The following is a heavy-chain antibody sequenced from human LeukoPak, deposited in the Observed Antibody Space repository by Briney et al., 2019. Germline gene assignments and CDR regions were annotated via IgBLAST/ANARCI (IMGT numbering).Heavy chain of an antibody. D-gene: IGHD6-13*01. V-gene: IGHV3-74*01. CDR3: ARDVLIAADGVIRLDAFDI. J-gene: IGHJ3*02. CDR1: GFTLSSYW. CDR2: INSDGSSA. Sequence: GGSLRLSCAASGFTLSSYWMHWVRQAPGKGLVWVSRINSDGSSANYADSVKGRFTISRDNAKNTLYLQMNSLRAEDTAVYYCARDVLIAADGVIRLDAFDIWGQGTVVTVSS.